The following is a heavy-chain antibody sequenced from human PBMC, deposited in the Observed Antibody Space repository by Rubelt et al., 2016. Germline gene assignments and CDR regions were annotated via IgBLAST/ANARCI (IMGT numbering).Heavy chain of an antibody. CDR2: ISSSSSTI. V-gene: IGHV3-48*04. CDR3: ARRGTRPLLRDAFDI. D-gene: IGHD1-1*01. Sequence: QAPGKGLEWVSYISSSSSTIYYADSVKGRFTISRDNAKNSLYLQMNSLRAEDTAVYYCARRGTRPLLRDAFDIWGQGTMVTVSS. J-gene: IGHJ3*02.